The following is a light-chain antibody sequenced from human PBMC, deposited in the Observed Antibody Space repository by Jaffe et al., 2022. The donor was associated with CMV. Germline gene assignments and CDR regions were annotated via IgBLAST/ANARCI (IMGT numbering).Light chain of an antibody. Sequence: QSALTQPASVSGSPGQSITISCTGSTSDIGTYNYVSWYQQYPGEAPRLLIYDVSRRPSGVSYRFSASKSGNTASLTISDLQPEDEADYYCSSYTTSTTTLFGGGTKLTVL. V-gene: IGLV2-14*03. CDR1: TSDIGTYNY. CDR2: DVS. CDR3: SSYTTSTTTL. J-gene: IGLJ2*01.